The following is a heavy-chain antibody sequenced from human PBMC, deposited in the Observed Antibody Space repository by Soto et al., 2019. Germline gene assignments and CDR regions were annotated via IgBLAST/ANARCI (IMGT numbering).Heavy chain of an antibody. V-gene: IGHV4-59*01. Sequence: SETLSLTCTVSGGSISSYYWSWIRQPPGKGLEWIGYIYYSGSTKYNPSLKSRVTISVDTSKNQFSLKLSSVTAADTAVYYCASDLNSGSLYYYGMDVWGQGTTVTVSS. CDR3: ASDLNSGSLYYYGMDV. J-gene: IGHJ6*02. CDR1: GGSISSYY. CDR2: IYYSGST. D-gene: IGHD1-26*01.